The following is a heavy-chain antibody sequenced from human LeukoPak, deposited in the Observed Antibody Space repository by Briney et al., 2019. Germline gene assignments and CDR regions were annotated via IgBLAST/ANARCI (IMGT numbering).Heavy chain of an antibody. V-gene: IGHV3-21*01. Sequence: YPGGSLRLSCEVSGFTLSSYSMSWLRQAPGKGLEWVSSIRSSGRDIFYADSVRGRFTIARDDAKNSLYLQMNGLRAEDTAVYYCARGPDIAVAPLQHWGQGTLVTVSS. CDR2: IRSSGRDI. D-gene: IGHD6-19*01. J-gene: IGHJ1*01. CDR1: GFTLSSYS. CDR3: ARGPDIAVAPLQH.